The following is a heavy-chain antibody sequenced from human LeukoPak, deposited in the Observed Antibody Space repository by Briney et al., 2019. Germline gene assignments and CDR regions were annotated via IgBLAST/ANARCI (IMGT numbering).Heavy chain of an antibody. CDR3: AKEQTSSGFFDY. CDR2: ISGSGART. J-gene: IGHJ4*02. D-gene: IGHD3-10*01. CDR1: GFTFTSYA. V-gene: IGHV3-23*01. Sequence: GGSLRLSCAASGFTFTSYAMSWVRQAPGKGLEWVSAISGSGARTYYADSVKCRFTVSRDNSKNTLYLQMNSLRAEDRAVYYCAKEQTSSGFFDYWGQGTLVTVSS.